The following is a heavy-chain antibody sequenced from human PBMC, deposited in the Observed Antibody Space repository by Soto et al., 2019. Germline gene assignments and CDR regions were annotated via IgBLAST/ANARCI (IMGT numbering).Heavy chain of an antibody. CDR3: ARDSGYCSGGSCQKFDY. V-gene: IGHV3-30-3*01. D-gene: IGHD2-15*01. Sequence: ESGGGVVQPGRSLRLSCAASGFTFSSYAMHWVRQAPGKGLEWVAVISYDGSIKYYADSVKGRFTISRDNSKNTLYLQMNSLRAEDTAVYYCARDSGYCSGGSCQKFDYWGQGTLVTVSS. CDR1: GFTFSSYA. J-gene: IGHJ4*02. CDR2: ISYDGSIK.